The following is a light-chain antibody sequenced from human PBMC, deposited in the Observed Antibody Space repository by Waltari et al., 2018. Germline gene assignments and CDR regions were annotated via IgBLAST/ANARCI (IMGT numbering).Light chain of an antibody. J-gene: IGLJ2*01. CDR2: DDC. CDR1: NIGMKT. CDR3: QVWDTSGDQVV. V-gene: IGLV3-21*02. Sequence: SYVLTQSSSLSVAPGQTARISCGGNNIGMKTVHWYQQKQGQAPVLVVYDDCDRPSGIPERFSGSNSGNTATLTISRVEAGDEADYYCQVWDTSGDQVVFGGGTKLTVL.